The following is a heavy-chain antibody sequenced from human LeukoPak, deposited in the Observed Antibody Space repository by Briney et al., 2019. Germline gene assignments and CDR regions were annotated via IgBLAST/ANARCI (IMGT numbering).Heavy chain of an antibody. CDR3: AREGSIAVAEDY. CDR2: ISAYNGNT. CDR1: GYTFTGYY. V-gene: IGHV1-18*04. D-gene: IGHD6-19*01. Sequence: ASVKVSCKASGYTFTGYYIHWVRQAPGQGLEWMGWISAYNGNTNYAQKLQGRVTMTTDTSTSTAYMELRSLRSDDTAVYYCAREGSIAVAEDYWGQGTLVTVSS. J-gene: IGHJ4*02.